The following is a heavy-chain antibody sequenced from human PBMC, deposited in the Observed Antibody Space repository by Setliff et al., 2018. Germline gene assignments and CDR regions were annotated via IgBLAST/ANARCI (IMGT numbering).Heavy chain of an antibody. Sequence: PGGSLRLSCAASGFTFRSYEMNWVRQAPGKGLEWISYITTSGSTIYYADSVRGRFTISRDNAKNSLYLQMNSLRAEDSAVYYCARDVYDFRTGLADPWGQGTLVTVSS. CDR3: ARDVYDFRTGLADP. D-gene: IGHD3-3*01. CDR1: GFTFRSYE. J-gene: IGHJ5*02. V-gene: IGHV3-48*03. CDR2: ITTSGSTI.